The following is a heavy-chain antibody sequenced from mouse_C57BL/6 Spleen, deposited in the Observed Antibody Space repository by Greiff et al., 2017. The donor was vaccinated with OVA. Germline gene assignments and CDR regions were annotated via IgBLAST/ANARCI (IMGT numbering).Heavy chain of an antibody. Sequence: EVKLMESGGGLVQPGGSLSLSCAASGFTFTDYYMSWVRQPPGKALEWLGFIRNKANGYTTEYSASVKGRFTISRDNSQSILYLQMNALRAEDSATYYCARSGSLLPFAHWGQGTLVTVSA. J-gene: IGHJ3*01. D-gene: IGHD2-10*01. V-gene: IGHV7-3*01. CDR1: GFTFTDYY. CDR2: IRNKANGYTT. CDR3: ARSGSLLPFAH.